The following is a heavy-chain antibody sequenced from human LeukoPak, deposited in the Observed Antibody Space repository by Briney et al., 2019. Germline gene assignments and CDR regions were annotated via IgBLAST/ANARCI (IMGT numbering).Heavy chain of an antibody. D-gene: IGHD3-22*01. CDR3: ARDGAVSGYSFDY. Sequence: SETLSLTCSVSGYSISTDFWVWIRQPPGKGPEWIGNIHYSGTTYYNPSLNSRVAISVDTSKNQFSLNLSSVTAADTAIYYCARDGAVSGYSFDYWGQGILVTVSS. CDR1: GYSISTDF. CDR2: IHYSGTT. J-gene: IGHJ4*02. V-gene: IGHV4-38-2*02.